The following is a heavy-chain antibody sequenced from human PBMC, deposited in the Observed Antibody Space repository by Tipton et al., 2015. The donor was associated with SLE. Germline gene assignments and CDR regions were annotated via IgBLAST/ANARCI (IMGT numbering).Heavy chain of an antibody. V-gene: IGHV4-61*02. D-gene: IGHD4-11*01. Sequence: TLSLTCTVSGGSISSGSYYWSWIRQPAGKGLEWIGRLYTSGSTNYNPSLKSRVTISVATPKNQFSLRLSSVTAADTAVYYCARHRDHSDYEFDYWGQGTLVTVSS. J-gene: IGHJ4*02. CDR1: GGSISSGSYY. CDR3: ARHRDHSDYEFDY. CDR2: LYTSGST.